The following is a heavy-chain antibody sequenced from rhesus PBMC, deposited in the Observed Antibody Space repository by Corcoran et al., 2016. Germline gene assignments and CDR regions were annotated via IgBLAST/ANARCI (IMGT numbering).Heavy chain of an antibody. CDR1: GGSISSSNW. D-gene: IGHD3-16*01. CDR3: ARPDYYSGSYYNY. CDR2: IGGRRAST. Sequence: QVQLQESGPGLVKPSETLSLTCAVSGGSISSSNWWSWIRQPPGKGREWIGNIGGRRASTYSNPSLKSRVTISKDTSKNQFSLKLSAVTAADTAVYYCARPDYYSGSYYNYWGQGVLVTVSS. J-gene: IGHJ4*01. V-gene: IGHV4-65*02.